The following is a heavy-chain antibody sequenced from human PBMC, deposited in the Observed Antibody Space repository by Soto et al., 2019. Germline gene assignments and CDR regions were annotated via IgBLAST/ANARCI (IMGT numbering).Heavy chain of an antibody. D-gene: IGHD2-2*01. CDR3: ARYQLQSYYMDV. Sequence: GGSLRLSCVASGFTFSSYWMSWVRQAPGEGLEWVANINQGGGETYYVDSVKGRFIISRDNAKNSLYLQMNSLRAEDTAVYYCARYQLQSYYMDVWGRGTTVTVSS. CDR2: INQGGGET. J-gene: IGHJ6*03. CDR1: GFTFSSYW. V-gene: IGHV3-7*01.